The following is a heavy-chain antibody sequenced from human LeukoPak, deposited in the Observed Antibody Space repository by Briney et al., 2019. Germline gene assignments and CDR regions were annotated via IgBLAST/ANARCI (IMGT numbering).Heavy chain of an antibody. D-gene: IGHD2-15*01. Sequence: ASVKVSCKASGYTFTSYDINWVRQATGQGLEWMGWMNPNSGNTGYAQKFQGRVTMTRNTSISTAYMDLSSLRSEDTAVYYCARELLYCSGGSCYSPLGYWGQGTLVTVSS. CDR3: ARELLYCSGGSCYSPLGY. CDR2: MNPNSGNT. CDR1: GYTFTSYD. V-gene: IGHV1-8*01. J-gene: IGHJ4*02.